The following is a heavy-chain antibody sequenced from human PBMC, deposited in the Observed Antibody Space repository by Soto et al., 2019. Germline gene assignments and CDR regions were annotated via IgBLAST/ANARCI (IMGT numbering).Heavy chain of an antibody. CDR3: ASDRHHSGFED. V-gene: IGHV1-69*01. CDR1: GGSFSNYA. J-gene: IGHJ4*02. Sequence: QVHLVQSGAEVKKPGSSVRVSCKASGGSFSNYAVTWVRQAPGQRLEWMGGITPMFGIANYAQKFQGRVTLTADESTGTAYMELSRLRSDDTATYYCASDRHHSGFEDWGQGTLVTVSS. CDR2: ITPMFGIA.